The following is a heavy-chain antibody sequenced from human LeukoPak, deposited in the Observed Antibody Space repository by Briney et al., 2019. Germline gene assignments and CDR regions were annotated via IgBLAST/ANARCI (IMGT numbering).Heavy chain of an antibody. CDR3: AREAQSLWFGELEV. V-gene: IGHV3-21*04. D-gene: IGHD3-10*01. J-gene: IGHJ4*02. Sequence: GGSLRLSCAASGFTFSSYSMNWVRQAPGKGLEWVSSISSSSSYIYYADSVKGRFTISRDNSKNTLYLQMNSLRAEDTAVYYCAREAQSLWFGELEVWGQGTLVTVSS. CDR1: GFTFSSYS. CDR2: ISSSSSYI.